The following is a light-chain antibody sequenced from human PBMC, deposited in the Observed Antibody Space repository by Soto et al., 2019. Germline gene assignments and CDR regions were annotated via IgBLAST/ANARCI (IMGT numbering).Light chain of an antibody. Sequence: QSVLTQPASVSGSPGQSITISCTGTSSDVGGYNYVSWYQQHPGKAPKLMIYEVSNRPSGVSHRFSGSKSGNTASLTISGLQAEDDAYYSCRSFTSSRTLVFGPGTTLTVL. CDR1: SSDVGGYNY. J-gene: IGLJ1*01. CDR3: RSFTSSRTLV. V-gene: IGLV2-14*01. CDR2: EVS.